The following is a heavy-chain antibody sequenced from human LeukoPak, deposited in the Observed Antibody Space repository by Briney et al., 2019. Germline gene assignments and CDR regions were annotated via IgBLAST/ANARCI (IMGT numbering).Heavy chain of an antibody. J-gene: IGHJ6*04. Sequence: GRSLRLSCAASGFTFSSFDMHWVRQAPGKGLEWVTLVSYDGSNKYYADSVKGRFTISRDNSKNTLYLHMNSLRAEDTAVCYCARGPPAPMDVWGKGTTVTVSS. V-gene: IGHV3-33*01. CDR2: VSYDGSNK. CDR1: GFTFSSFD. CDR3: ARGPPAPMDV.